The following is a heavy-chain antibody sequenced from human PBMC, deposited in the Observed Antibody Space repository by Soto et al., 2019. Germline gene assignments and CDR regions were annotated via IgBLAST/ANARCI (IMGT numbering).Heavy chain of an antibody. CDR1: GFTFSSYS. Sequence: EEQLLESGGGLVQPGGSLRLSCAASGFTFSSYSMGWVRQAPGEGLEWVSGISDSGVNTYYADSVKGRFTISRDNSKNTLYLQMNSLRADDKAIYFCAKKDATGTTSWFDPWGQGTLVTVSS. CDR2: ISDSGVNT. D-gene: IGHD1-1*01. V-gene: IGHV3-23*01. J-gene: IGHJ5*02. CDR3: AKKDATGTTSWFDP.